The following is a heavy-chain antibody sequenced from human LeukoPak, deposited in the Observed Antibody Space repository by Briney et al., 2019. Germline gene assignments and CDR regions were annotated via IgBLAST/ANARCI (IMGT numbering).Heavy chain of an antibody. V-gene: IGHV3-53*01. CDR1: GFTVSSNY. D-gene: IGHD1-1*01. CDR3: ARVWGTDYFDY. J-gene: IGHJ4*02. Sequence: PGGSLRLSCAASGFTVSSNYMSWVRQAPGKGLEWVSVIYSGGSTYYADSVKGRFTISRDNSKNTLYLQMNSLRAEDTAVYYCARVWGTDYFDYWGQGTLVTVSS. CDR2: IYSGGST.